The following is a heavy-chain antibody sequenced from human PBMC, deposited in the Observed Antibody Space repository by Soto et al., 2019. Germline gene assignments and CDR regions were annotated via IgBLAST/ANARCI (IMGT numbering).Heavy chain of an antibody. V-gene: IGHV3-30*04. CDR3: ARECKPTGDSWFDH. CDR1: GFNFSSYA. Sequence: GGSLRLSCAASGFNFSSYAMHWVRQAPGKGLEWVAVISYDGGKKYYADSVKGRFTISRDNSKNTLYVEMNSLSAEDTAVYYCARECKPTGDSWFDHWGQGTLVSVSS. CDR2: ISYDGGKK. D-gene: IGHD2-8*01. J-gene: IGHJ5*02.